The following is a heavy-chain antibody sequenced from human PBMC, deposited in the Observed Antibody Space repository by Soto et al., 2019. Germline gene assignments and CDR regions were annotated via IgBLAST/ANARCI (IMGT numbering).Heavy chain of an antibody. CDR1: GFTFISYA. V-gene: IGHV3-23*01. D-gene: IGHD6-13*01. CDR3: AGGGYSSSW. J-gene: IGHJ4*02. CDR2: ISGSGGST. Sequence: WGSLRLSCAASGFTFISYAIILVRHAPGKGLEWVSAISGSGGSTYYADSVKGRFTISRDNSKNTLYLQMNSLRAEDTAVYYCAGGGYSSSWWGQGTLVTVSS.